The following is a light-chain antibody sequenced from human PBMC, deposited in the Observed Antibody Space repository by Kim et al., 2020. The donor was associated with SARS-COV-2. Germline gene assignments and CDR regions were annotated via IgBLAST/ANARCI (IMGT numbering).Light chain of an antibody. Sequence: SASVGDRVTITCQASQDIRIYLNWYQQKTGKAPKLLIFDASNLETGVPSRFSGSGSGTDFAFTISSLQPEDIATYYCQQYDNLPYTFGQGTKLEI. J-gene: IGKJ2*01. V-gene: IGKV1-33*01. CDR2: DAS. CDR1: QDIRIY. CDR3: QQYDNLPYT.